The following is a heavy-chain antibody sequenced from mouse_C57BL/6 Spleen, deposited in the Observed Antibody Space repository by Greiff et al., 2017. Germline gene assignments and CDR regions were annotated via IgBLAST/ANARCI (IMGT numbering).Heavy chain of an antibody. CDR3: ARLRRDYYGV. V-gene: IGHV8-8*01. CDR1: GFSLSTFGMG. D-gene: IGHD1-1*01. J-gene: IGHJ2*01. Sequence: QVTLKVSGPGILQPSQTLSLTCSFSGFSLSTFGMGVGWIRPPSGKGLEWLAHIWWDDDKYYNPALKSRLTISKDTSKNHVFLKIANVDTADTATYYCARLRRDYYGVWGQGTTLTVSA. CDR2: IWWDDDK.